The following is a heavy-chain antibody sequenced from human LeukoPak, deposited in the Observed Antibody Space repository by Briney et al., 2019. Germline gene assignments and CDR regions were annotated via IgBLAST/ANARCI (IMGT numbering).Heavy chain of an antibody. CDR3: ARAPHSTMVRGVIDY. D-gene: IGHD3-10*01. CDR1: GYTFTSYY. CDR2: INPSGGST. V-gene: IGHV1-46*01. J-gene: IGHJ4*02. Sequence: GASVKVSCKASGYTFTSYYMHWVRQAPGQGLEWMGTINPSGGSTSYAQKFQGRVTMTRDTSTSTVYMELSSLRSEDTAVYYCARAPHSTMVRGVIDYWGQGTLVTVSS.